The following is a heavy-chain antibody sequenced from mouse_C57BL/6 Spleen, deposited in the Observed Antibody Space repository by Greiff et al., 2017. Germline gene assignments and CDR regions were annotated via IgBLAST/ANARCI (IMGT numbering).Heavy chain of an antibody. J-gene: IGHJ2*01. D-gene: IGHD2-1*01. CDR3: TYYGNYDY. Sequence: VQLQHSGAELVRPGASVKLSCTASGFNIKDDYMHWVKQRPEQGLEWIGWIDPENGDTEYASKFQGKATITADTSSNTAYLHLSSLTSEDTAVYYCTYYGNYDYWGQGTTLTVSS. CDR1: GFNIKDDY. V-gene: IGHV14-4*01. CDR2: IDPENGDT.